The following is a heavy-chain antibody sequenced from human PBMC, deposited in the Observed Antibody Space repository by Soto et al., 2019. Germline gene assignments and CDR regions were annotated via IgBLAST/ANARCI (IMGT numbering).Heavy chain of an antibody. CDR3: ARDFLYSYGPLIGYYYYGMDV. V-gene: IGHV1-69*01. CDR1: GGTFSSYA. CDR2: IIPIFGTA. J-gene: IGHJ6*02. Sequence: QVQLVQSGAEVKKPGSSVKVSCKASGGTFSSYAISWVRQAPGQGLEWMGGIIPIFGTANYAQKFQGRVTITADESTSTAYMELSSLSSEDTAVYCCARDFLYSYGPLIGYYYYGMDVWGQGTTVTVSS. D-gene: IGHD5-18*01.